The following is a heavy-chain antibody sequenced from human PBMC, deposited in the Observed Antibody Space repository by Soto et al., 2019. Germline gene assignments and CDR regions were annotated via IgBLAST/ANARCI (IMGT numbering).Heavy chain of an antibody. J-gene: IGHJ4*02. CDR1: GGSISSGGYY. Sequence: SETLSLTCTVSGGSISSGGYYWSWIRQHPGKGLEWIGYIYYSGSTYYNPSLKSRVTISVDTSKNQFSLKLSSVTAADTAVYYCASGFLEWLYLDYWGQGTLVTVSS. CDR3: ASGFLEWLYLDY. V-gene: IGHV4-31*03. D-gene: IGHD3-3*01. CDR2: IYYSGST.